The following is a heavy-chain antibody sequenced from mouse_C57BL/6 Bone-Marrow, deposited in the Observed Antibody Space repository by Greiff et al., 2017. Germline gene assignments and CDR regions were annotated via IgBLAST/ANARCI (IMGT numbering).Heavy chain of an antibody. D-gene: IGHD1-1*01. Sequence: EVQVVESEGGLVQPGSSMKLSCTASGFTFSDYYMAWVRQVPEKGLEWVANINYDGSSTYYLDSLKSRFIISRDNAKNILYLQMSSLKSEDTATYYCARDSRIYYYGSSYGWYFDVWGTGTTVTVSS. CDR1: GFTFSDYY. CDR2: INYDGSST. J-gene: IGHJ1*03. CDR3: ARDSRIYYYGSSYGWYFDV. V-gene: IGHV5-16*01.